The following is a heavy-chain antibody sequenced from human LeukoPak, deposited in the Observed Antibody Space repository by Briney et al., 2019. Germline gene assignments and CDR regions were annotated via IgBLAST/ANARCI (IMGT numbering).Heavy chain of an antibody. Sequence: GGSLRLSCAASGFTFSSYAMSWVRQAPGKGLGWVSAISGSGGSTYYADSVKGRFTTSRDNSKNALYLQMNSLRAEDTAVYYCANDGGYSYGRPFDYWGQGTLVTVSS. D-gene: IGHD5-18*01. V-gene: IGHV3-23*01. CDR2: ISGSGGST. J-gene: IGHJ4*02. CDR3: ANDGGYSYGRPFDY. CDR1: GFTFSSYA.